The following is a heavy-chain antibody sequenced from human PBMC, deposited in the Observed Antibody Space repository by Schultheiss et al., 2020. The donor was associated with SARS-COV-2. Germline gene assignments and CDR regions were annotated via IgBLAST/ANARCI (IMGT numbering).Heavy chain of an antibody. V-gene: IGHV4-59*12. D-gene: IGHD3-16*01. CDR2: IYYSGST. J-gene: IGHJ4*02. CDR3: ARNSYVLRYFDY. CDR1: GGSISSYY. Sequence: GSLRLSCTVSGGSISSYYWSWIRQPPGKGLEWIGYIYYSGSTNYNPSLKSRVTISVDTSKNQFSLKLSSVTAADTAVYYCARNSYVLRYFDYWGQGILVTVAS.